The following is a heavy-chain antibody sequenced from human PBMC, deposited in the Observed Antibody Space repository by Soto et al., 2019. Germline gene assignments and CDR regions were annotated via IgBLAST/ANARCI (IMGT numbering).Heavy chain of an antibody. Sequence: SETLSLTCAVYGGSFSGYYWSWIRQPPGKGLEWIGEINHSGSTNYNPSLKSRVTISVDTSKNQFSLKLSSVTAADTAVYYCAGSMITFGGVIVGCYWGQGTLVTVSS. CDR1: GGSFSGYY. CDR3: AGSMITFGGVIVGCY. D-gene: IGHD3-16*02. V-gene: IGHV4-34*01. J-gene: IGHJ4*02. CDR2: INHSGST.